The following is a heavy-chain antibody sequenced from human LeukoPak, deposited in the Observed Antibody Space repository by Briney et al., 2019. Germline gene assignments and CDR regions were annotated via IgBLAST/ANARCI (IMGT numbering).Heavy chain of an antibody. D-gene: IGHD4-11*01. CDR2: IHHSGTT. CDR3: TSEGLNDYNNPTAAFDI. Sequence: TSGTLSLTCAVSGGSISSANWWSWVRQPPGKGLEWIGEIHHSGTTTYNPSLKSRLTISVDKSKNQFFLTLNSVTAADTAVYFCTSEGLNDYNNPTAAFDIWGQGTMVTVSS. CDR1: GGSISSANW. J-gene: IGHJ3*02. V-gene: IGHV4-4*02.